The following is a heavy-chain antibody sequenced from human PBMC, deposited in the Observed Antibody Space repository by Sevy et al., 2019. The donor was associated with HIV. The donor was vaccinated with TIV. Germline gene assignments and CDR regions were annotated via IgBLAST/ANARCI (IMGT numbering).Heavy chain of an antibody. V-gene: IGHV3-49*03. J-gene: IGHJ4*02. Sequence: GGFLRLSCTTSGFTFGDYAMSWFRLAPGKGLEWVGFIRSKTYGGTTEYAASVEGRFSISRDDSKSIAYLQMNSLKTEDTAVYYCTRTRTGTSVYFDYWGQGTLVTVSS. CDR1: GFTFGDYA. CDR2: IRSKTYGGTT. CDR3: TRTRTGTSVYFDY. D-gene: IGHD1-7*01.